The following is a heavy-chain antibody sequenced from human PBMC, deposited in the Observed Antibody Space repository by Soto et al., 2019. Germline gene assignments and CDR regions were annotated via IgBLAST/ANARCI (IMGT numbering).Heavy chain of an antibody. D-gene: IGHD1-1*01. J-gene: IGHJ4*02. CDR2: IDEDGSEY. CDR3: ARTGDGHHDFLDY. Sequence: EVHLEESGGGLVHPGGSLRLSCAASGFTFSSYWMNWVRQAPGKGLEWVANIDEDGSEYNDAESVRGRFTISRDNAKNTLYLQMNSLRAADTAVYYSARTGDGHHDFLDYWGQGILVSVSS. V-gene: IGHV3-7*01. CDR1: GFTFSSYW.